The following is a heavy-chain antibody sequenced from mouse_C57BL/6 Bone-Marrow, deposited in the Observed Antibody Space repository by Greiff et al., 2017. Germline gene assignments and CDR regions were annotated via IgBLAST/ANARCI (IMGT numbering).Heavy chain of an antibody. V-gene: IGHV1-58*01. CDR2: LYIGNGYT. D-gene: IGHD2-10*02. J-gene: IGHJ3*01. Sequence: EVQLQQSGAELVRPGSSVKMSCKTSGYTFTSYGITWVKQRPGQGLEWIGYLYIGNGYTEYNEKFKGKATLTSDTSSSTAYMQLSSLTSEDSAIYFCARQRYGNYLAWFAYWGQGTLVTVSA. CDR3: ARQRYGNYLAWFAY. CDR1: GYTFTSYG.